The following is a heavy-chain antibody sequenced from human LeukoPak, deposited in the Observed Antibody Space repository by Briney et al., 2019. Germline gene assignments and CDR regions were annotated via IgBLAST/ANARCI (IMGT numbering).Heavy chain of an antibody. Sequence: SETLSLTCTVSGGSISSTRYYWGWIRQPPGKGLEWIGSIHYSGSTYYNPSLKSRVTMSVDRSKNQFSLKLSSVTAADTAVYYCARHGIYYGLGSSYGLPNWFDPWGQGTLVTVSS. V-gene: IGHV4-39*01. CDR3: ARHGIYYGLGSSYGLPNWFDP. J-gene: IGHJ5*02. D-gene: IGHD3-10*01. CDR2: IHYSGST. CDR1: GGSISSTRYY.